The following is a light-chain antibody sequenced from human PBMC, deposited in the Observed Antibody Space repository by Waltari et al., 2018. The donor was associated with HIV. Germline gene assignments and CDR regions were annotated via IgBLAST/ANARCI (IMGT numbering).Light chain of an antibody. V-gene: IGLV1-40*01. Sequence: QSVLTQPPSVSGVPGQRVTISCTGSSSNIGAGYFVHWYQQLPGPAPTLLIYSDINRPSGVPDRFSGTKSGNSASLAITGLQAEDEADYYCQSYDRSLSASVFGGGTKLTVL. CDR1: SSNIGAGYF. J-gene: IGLJ3*02. CDR2: SDI. CDR3: QSYDRSLSASV.